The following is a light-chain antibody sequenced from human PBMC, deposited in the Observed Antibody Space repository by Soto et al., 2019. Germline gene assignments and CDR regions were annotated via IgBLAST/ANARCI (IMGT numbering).Light chain of an antibody. V-gene: IGKV3-20*01. CDR3: QQYGSSGT. CDR2: GAS. Sequence: EIWMTQYPATLSVSPGERATLSCRASQSVSSDLAWYHQKPGQAPRLLIYGASNRATGIPDRLSGSGSGTDFTLTISRMEPEVFAVYYCQQYGSSGTFGHGTKVDI. CDR1: QSVSSD. J-gene: IGKJ1*01.